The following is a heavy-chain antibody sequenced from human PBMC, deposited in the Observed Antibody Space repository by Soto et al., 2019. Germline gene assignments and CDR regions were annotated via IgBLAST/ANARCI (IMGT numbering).Heavy chain of an antibody. Sequence: QVQLVQSGAEVKKPGSSVKVSCKASGGTFSSYAISWVRQAPGQGLEWMGGIIPIFGTANYAQKFQGRVTITADESTSTAYMELSSLRSEDTAVYYCARAASGLYSSSWYSYGNRNWFDPWGQGTLVTVSS. V-gene: IGHV1-69*01. J-gene: IGHJ5*02. CDR1: GGTFSSYA. CDR2: IIPIFGTA. CDR3: ARAASGLYSSSWYSYGNRNWFDP. D-gene: IGHD6-13*01.